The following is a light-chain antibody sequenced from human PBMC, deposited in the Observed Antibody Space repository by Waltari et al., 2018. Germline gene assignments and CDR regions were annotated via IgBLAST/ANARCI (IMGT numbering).Light chain of an antibody. CDR1: SSDIGAYDY. CDR3: CSYAGSYTYV. Sequence: QSALTQPRSVSGSPGKSVTIYCPGTSSDIGAYDYVAWYQQHPGKPPKRIIYDVTDRPSGVPDRFSGSKSGNTASLTISWLQAEDEADYYCCSYAGSYTYVFGTGTKVTVL. V-gene: IGLV2-11*01. J-gene: IGLJ1*01. CDR2: DVT.